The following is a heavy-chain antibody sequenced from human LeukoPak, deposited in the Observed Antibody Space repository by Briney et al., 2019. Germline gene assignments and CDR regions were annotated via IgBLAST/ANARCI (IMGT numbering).Heavy chain of an antibody. CDR1: GGSIISSDYH. Sequence: PSETLSLTCTVSGGSIISSDYHWGWVRQPPGKGLEWIGTISYSGNTDYNPSLRSRVTISVDTSNNQFSLRLGSVTAADTAVYHCARHCCSGPAKRVFDIWGQGTMVSVSS. V-gene: IGHV4-39*01. CDR2: ISYSGNT. CDR3: ARHCCSGPAKRVFDI. D-gene: IGHD2-15*01. J-gene: IGHJ3*02.